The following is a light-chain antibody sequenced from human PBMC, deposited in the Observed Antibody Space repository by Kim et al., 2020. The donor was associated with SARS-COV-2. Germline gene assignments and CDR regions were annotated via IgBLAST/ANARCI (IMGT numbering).Light chain of an antibody. CDR3: QQSYSTPPYT. V-gene: IGKV1-39*01. J-gene: IGKJ2*01. CDR1: QSISSY. Sequence: DIQMTQSPSSLSASVGVRVTITCRASQSISSYLNWYQQKPGKAPKLLIYAASSLQSGVPSRFSGSGSGTDFTLTISSLQPEDFATYYCQQSYSTPPYTFGQGTKLEI. CDR2: AAS.